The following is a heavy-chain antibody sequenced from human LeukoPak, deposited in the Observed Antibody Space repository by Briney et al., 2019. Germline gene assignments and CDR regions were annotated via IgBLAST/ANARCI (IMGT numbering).Heavy chain of an antibody. V-gene: IGHV3-23*01. J-gene: IGHJ4*02. D-gene: IGHD3-22*01. CDR2: ISGSSSST. CDR3: AKRAGSGYYRWSFDY. CDR1: GFTFSSYD. Sequence: GRSLRLSCAASGFTFSSYDMHWVRQAPGKGLEWVSAISGSSSSTYYADSVKGRFTISRDNSMNTLYLQMDSLRAEDTALYYCAKRAGSGYYRWSFDYWGQGTLVTVSS.